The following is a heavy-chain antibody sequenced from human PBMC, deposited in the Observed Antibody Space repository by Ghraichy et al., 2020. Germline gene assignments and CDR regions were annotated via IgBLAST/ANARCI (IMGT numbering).Heavy chain of an antibody. D-gene: IGHD2-8*01. J-gene: IGHJ5*02. Sequence: GGSLRLSCAASGFIFRSYSMTWVRQAPGKGPEWVSAISGSDGSTYYADSVKGRFTISRDISKSTLYLQMNSLRAEDSAVYYCAKALMGGAVLPTWGQGTLVTVSS. CDR3: AKALMGGAVLPT. CDR2: ISGSDGST. V-gene: IGHV3-23*01. CDR1: GFIFRSYS.